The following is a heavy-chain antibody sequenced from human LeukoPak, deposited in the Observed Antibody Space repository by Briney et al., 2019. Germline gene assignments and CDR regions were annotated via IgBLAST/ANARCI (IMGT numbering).Heavy chain of an antibody. D-gene: IGHD1-20*01. Sequence: PSETLSLTCAIYGGSFSGYYWSWIRQPPGKGLEWIGEINHSGSTNYNPSLKGRVTISVDKSKNQVSLKLSSVTAADTAVYYCARLAGLNWNDVNSYFDYWGQGTLVTVSS. J-gene: IGHJ4*02. V-gene: IGHV4-34*01. CDR1: GGSFSGYY. CDR2: INHSGST. CDR3: ARLAGLNWNDVNSYFDY.